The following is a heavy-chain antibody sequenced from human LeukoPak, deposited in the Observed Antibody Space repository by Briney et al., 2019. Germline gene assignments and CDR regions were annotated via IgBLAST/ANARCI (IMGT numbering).Heavy chain of an antibody. CDR1: GFTVSTNY. CDR3: ARGWVLATGAFDI. D-gene: IGHD2-8*02. Sequence: GGSLRLSCAASGFTVSTNYMTWVRQAPGKGLEWVSVIYSGGSTYYADSVKGRFTISRDNSKKMSYLQMNSLRAEDTAVYYCARGWVLATGAFDIWGQGTMVTVSS. CDR2: IYSGGST. J-gene: IGHJ3*02. V-gene: IGHV3-53*01.